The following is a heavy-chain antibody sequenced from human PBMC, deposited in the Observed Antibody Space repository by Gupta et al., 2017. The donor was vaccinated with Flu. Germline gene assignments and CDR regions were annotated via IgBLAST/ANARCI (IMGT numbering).Heavy chain of an antibody. V-gene: IGHV6-1*01. D-gene: IGHD2-2*01. J-gene: IGHJ3*01. CDR3: ARRMFGAMPVCDV. Sequence: QVQLQQSGPGLVKPSRTLSLTCFISGDSVSSDIVAWNWIRQSPSRGLEWLGRTYYRSKWENNYAMSVKSRITIDRDTSKNQLYLQLKSVTPEDTAIDYCARRMFGAMPVCDVWGQGTMVTVSS. CDR1: GDSVSSDIVA. CDR2: TYYRSKWEN.